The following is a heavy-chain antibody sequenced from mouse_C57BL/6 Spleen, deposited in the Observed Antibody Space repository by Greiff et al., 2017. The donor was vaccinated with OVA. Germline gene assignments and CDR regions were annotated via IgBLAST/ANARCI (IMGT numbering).Heavy chain of an antibody. CDR2: ISSGGSYT. J-gene: IGHJ2*01. D-gene: IGHD5-1*01. V-gene: IGHV5-6*01. CDR3: ARHGGTYVGYYFDY. Sequence: EVMLVESGGDLVKPGGSLKLSCAASGFTFSSYGMSWVRQTPDKRLEWVATISSGGSYTYYPDSVKGRFTISRENAKNTLYMQMSSLKSEDTAMYYCARHGGTYVGYYFDYWGQGTTLTVSS. CDR1: GFTFSSYG.